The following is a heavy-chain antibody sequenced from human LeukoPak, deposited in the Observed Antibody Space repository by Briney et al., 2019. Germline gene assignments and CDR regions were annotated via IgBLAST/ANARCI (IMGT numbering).Heavy chain of an antibody. D-gene: IGHD3-9*01. J-gene: IGHJ4*02. CDR3: ARSPLYYDILTGMAFDY. V-gene: IGHV3-74*01. CDR2: INSDGSST. Sequence: PGGSLRLSCAASGFTFSSYWMHWVRQAPGKGLVWVSRINSDGSSTSYADSVKGRFTISRDNSKNTLYLQMNSLRAEDTAVYYCARSPLYYDILTGMAFDYWGQGTLVAVSS. CDR1: GFTFSSYW.